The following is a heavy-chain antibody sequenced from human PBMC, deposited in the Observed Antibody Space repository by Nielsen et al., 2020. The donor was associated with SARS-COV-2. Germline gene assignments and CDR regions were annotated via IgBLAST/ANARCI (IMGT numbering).Heavy chain of an antibody. CDR1: GFTFSSYA. CDR3: ARTREFDY. V-gene: IGHV3-30*04. D-gene: IGHD3-10*01. J-gene: IGHJ4*02. Sequence: GESLKISCAASGFTFSSYAMHWVRQAPGKGLEWVAVISYDGSNKYYADSVKGRFTISRDNSKNTLYLQMNSLRAEDTAVYYCARTREFDYWGQGTLVTASS. CDR2: ISYDGSNK.